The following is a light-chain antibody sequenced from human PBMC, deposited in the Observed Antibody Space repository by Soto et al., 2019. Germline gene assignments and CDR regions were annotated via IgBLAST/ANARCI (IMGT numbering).Light chain of an antibody. J-gene: IGKJ2*01. CDR1: QSIGPC. CDR2: GAA. V-gene: IGKV1-5*01. CDR3: QQYDSYSYT. Sequence: DIQMTQSPSTLSASVGDRVTFTCRASQSIGPCLAWYQLKPGKAPNLLIYGAATLGCGVPSRFSGSGSGTECTLTISSLQPEDVATYYCQQYDSYSYTLGQGTKLDIK.